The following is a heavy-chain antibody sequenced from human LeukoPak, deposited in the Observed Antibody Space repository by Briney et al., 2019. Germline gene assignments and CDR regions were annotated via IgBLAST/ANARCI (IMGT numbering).Heavy chain of an antibody. D-gene: IGHD3-10*01. CDR2: INHSGST. CDR1: GGSFSGYY. J-gene: IGHJ4*02. V-gene: IGHV4-34*01. CDR3: ARGCGLGSYSYYFDY. Sequence: PSETLSLTCAVYGGSFSGYYWSWIRQPPGKGLEWIGEINHSGSTNYNPSLKSRVTISVDTSKNQFSLKLSSVTAADTAVYYCARGCGLGSYSYYFDYWGQGTLVTVSS.